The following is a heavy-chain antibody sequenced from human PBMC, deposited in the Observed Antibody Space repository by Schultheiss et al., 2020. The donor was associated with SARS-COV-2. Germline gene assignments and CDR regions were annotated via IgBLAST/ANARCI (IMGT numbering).Heavy chain of an antibody. D-gene: IGHD1-26*01. CDR3: ARVGDLSSGSYGDDY. Sequence: LSLTCPVSGGSISSGGYYWSWIRQHPGKGLEWVSAISGSGGSTYYADSVKGRFTISRDNSKNTLYLQMNSLRAEDTALYYCARVGDLSSGSYGDDYWGQGTLVTVSS. CDR2: ISGSGGST. CDR1: GGSISSGGYY. J-gene: IGHJ4*02. V-gene: IGHV3-23*01.